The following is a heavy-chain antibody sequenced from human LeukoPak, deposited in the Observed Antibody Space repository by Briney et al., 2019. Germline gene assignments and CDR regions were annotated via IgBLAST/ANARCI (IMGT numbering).Heavy chain of an antibody. Sequence: GGSLRLSCAASGFTFSSYAMSWVRQPPGKGLEWVSTISDSGGSTYYADSMKGRFTISRDNSKNTLYLQMNSLRAEDTAVYYCARPKLGYCSGGSCSPFDYWGQGTLVTVSS. CDR3: ARPKLGYCSGGSCSPFDY. J-gene: IGHJ4*02. V-gene: IGHV3-23*01. D-gene: IGHD2-15*01. CDR2: ISDSGGST. CDR1: GFTFSSYA.